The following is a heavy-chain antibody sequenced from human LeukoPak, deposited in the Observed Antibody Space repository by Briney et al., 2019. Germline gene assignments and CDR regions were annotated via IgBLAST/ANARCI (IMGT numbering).Heavy chain of an antibody. CDR3: ARDPVAKYLDRPPVRRRTYGMDV. D-gene: IGHD2/OR15-2a*01. CDR2: ISYDGSNK. CDR1: GFSFSSYG. J-gene: IGHJ6*02. Sequence: PGRSLRLSCAASGFSFSSYGMHWVRQAPGKGLEWVAVISYDGSNKYYADSVKGRFTISRDNSKNTLYLQMNSLRAEDTAVYYCARDPVAKYLDRPPVRRRTYGMDVWGQGTTVTVSS. V-gene: IGHV3-30*03.